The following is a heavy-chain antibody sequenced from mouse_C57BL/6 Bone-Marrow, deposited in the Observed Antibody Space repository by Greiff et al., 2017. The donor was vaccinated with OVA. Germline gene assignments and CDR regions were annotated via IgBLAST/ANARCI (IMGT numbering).Heavy chain of an antibody. Sequence: VKLMESGAELVRPGTSVKVSCKASGYAFTNYLIEWVKQRPGQGLEWIGVINPGSGGTNYNEKFKGKATLTADKSSSTAYMQLSSLTSEDSAVYFCARDYYGSSYGYFDYWGQGTTLTVSS. D-gene: IGHD1-1*01. CDR1: GYAFTNYL. CDR3: ARDYYGSSYGYFDY. V-gene: IGHV1-54*01. CDR2: INPGSGGT. J-gene: IGHJ2*01.